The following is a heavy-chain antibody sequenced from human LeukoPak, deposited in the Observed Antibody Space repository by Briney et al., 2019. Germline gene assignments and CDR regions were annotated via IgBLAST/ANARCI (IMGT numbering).Heavy chain of an antibody. CDR1: GYTFTSYG. CDR2: VIPIFGTA. J-gene: IGHJ4*02. V-gene: IGHV1-69*13. CDR3: ARSYCSSTSCYFDY. D-gene: IGHD2-2*01. Sequence: AVKVSCKASGYTFTSYGISGVRQAPAQGREWMGWVIPIFGTANYAQTFQGRVTLTAHESTSTAYMELRSLRSEDTAVYYRARSYCSSTSCYFDYWGQGTLVTVSS.